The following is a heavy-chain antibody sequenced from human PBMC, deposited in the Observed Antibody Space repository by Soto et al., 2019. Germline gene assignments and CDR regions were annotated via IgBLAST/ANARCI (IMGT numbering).Heavy chain of an antibody. CDR3: ARHNLLGIAAAGLDY. Sequence: SETLSLTCTVSGGSISSSSYYWGWIRQPPGKGLEWIGSIYYSGSTYYNPSLKSRVTISVDTSKNQFSLKLSSVTAADTAVYYCARHNLLGIAAAGLDYWGQGTLVTVSS. CDR1: GGSISSSSYY. CDR2: IYYSGST. J-gene: IGHJ4*02. V-gene: IGHV4-39*01. D-gene: IGHD6-13*01.